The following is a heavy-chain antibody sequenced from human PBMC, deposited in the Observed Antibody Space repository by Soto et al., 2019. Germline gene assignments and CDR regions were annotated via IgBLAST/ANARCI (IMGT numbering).Heavy chain of an antibody. CDR3: AKGFRSLEWYSLAPFDY. V-gene: IGHV3-23*01. D-gene: IGHD3-3*01. Sequence: EVKVLESGGGLVQPGGSLRLSCAASGFTFDTYALNWVRQAPGKGLEWFSAIGSSGSTYYADSVKGRFTISRDTPKKTLYLQMNSLRVEDTAKYYCAKGFRSLEWYSLAPFDYWGQGALVTVSS. J-gene: IGHJ4*02. CDR2: IGSSGST. CDR1: GFTFDTYA.